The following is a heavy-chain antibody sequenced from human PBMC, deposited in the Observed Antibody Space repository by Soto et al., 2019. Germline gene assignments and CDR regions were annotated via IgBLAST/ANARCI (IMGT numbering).Heavy chain of an antibody. Sequence: ASVKVSCKASGYTFTSYYMHWVRQAPGQGLEWMGIINPSGGSTSYAQKFQGRVTMTRDTSTSTVYMELSSLRSEDTAVYYCAGEGRIAAAGKGWFDPWGQGTLVTVSS. CDR1: GYTFTSYY. CDR2: INPSGGST. J-gene: IGHJ5*02. V-gene: IGHV1-46*01. D-gene: IGHD6-13*01. CDR3: AGEGRIAAAGKGWFDP.